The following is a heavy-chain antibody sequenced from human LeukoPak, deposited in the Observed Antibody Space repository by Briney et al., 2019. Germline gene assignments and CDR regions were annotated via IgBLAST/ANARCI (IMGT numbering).Heavy chain of an antibody. CDR3: ALTGYYYYGMDV. CDR2: IYSGGST. J-gene: IGHJ6*02. D-gene: IGHD1-14*01. V-gene: IGHV3-66*02. Sequence: GSLRLSCAASGFTVSSNYMSWVRQAPGKGLEWVSVIYSGGSTYYSDSVKGRFTISRDNSKNTLYLQMNSLRAEDTAVYYCALTGYYYYGMDVWGQGTTVTVSS. CDR1: GFTVSSNY.